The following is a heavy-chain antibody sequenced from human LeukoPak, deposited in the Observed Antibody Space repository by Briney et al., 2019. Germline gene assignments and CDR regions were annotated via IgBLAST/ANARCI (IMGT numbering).Heavy chain of an antibody. D-gene: IGHD1-26*01. CDR1: GFTFSSYW. V-gene: IGHV3-7*01. CDR2: IKQDGSEK. CDR3: ARVATDDAFDI. J-gene: IGHJ3*02. Sequence: EGSLRLSCAASGFTFSSYWMSWVRQAPGKGLEGGANIKQDGSEKYYVDSVKGRFSISRDKAKKSLYLQMNSLRDEDTAVYYCARVATDDAFDIWGQGTMVTVSS.